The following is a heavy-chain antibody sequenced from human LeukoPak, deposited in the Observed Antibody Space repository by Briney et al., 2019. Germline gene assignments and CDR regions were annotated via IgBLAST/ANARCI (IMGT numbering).Heavy chain of an antibody. CDR1: GFTFSNYW. CDR2: INQDGSER. J-gene: IGHJ4*02. V-gene: IGHV3-7*01. D-gene: IGHD3-3*01. Sequence: GGSLRLSCAASGFTFSNYWMSWVRQAPGEGLDWVANINQDGSERYYVDSVKGRFSISRDNAKNSLYLQMNSLRAEDTAVYYCARDDFWSGYYPDYWGQGTLVTVSS. CDR3: ARDDFWSGYYPDY.